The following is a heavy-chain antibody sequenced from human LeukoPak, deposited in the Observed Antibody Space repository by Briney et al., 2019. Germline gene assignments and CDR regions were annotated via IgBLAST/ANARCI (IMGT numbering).Heavy chain of an antibody. Sequence: ASVKVSCKASGYTFTGYYMHWVRQAPGQGLEWMGWINPNSGGTNYAQKFQGRVTMTRDTSISTAYMELSRLRSDDTAVYYCARDAPYYDRSGYPDYWGQGTLVTVSS. CDR2: INPNSGGT. CDR1: GYTFTGYY. J-gene: IGHJ4*02. CDR3: ARDAPYYDRSGYPDY. V-gene: IGHV1-2*02. D-gene: IGHD3-22*01.